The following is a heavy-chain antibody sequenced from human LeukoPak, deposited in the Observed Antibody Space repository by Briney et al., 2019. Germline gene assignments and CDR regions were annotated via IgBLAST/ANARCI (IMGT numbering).Heavy chain of an antibody. V-gene: IGHV4-39*07. D-gene: IGHD3-10*01. Sequence: SETLSLTCTVSGGSISSNNYYWGWIRQPPGKGLEWIGSIYYSGSTYYNPSLKSRVTISVDTSKNQFSLKLNSVTAADTAVYYCARNYLYYDGSGSYSPNYYYYYYMDVWGKGTTVTVSS. CDR3: ARNYLYYDGSGSYSPNYYYYYYMDV. J-gene: IGHJ6*03. CDR2: IYYSGST. CDR1: GGSISSNNYY.